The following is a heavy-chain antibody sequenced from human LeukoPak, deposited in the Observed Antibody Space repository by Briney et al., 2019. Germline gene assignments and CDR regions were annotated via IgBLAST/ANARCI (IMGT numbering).Heavy chain of an antibody. V-gene: IGHV3-23*01. D-gene: IGHD3-22*01. CDR2: ISDSGGTT. J-gene: IGHJ4*02. CDR1: GFTFSSYA. CDR3: AKRPYSSGYYHFDY. Sequence: GGSLRLSCAASGFTFSSYAMSWVRQAPGKGLEWVSGISDSGGTTYYADSVKGRFTISRDNSKNTMYLQMNSLRAEDTAVYYWAKRPYSSGYYHFDYWGQGTLVTVSS.